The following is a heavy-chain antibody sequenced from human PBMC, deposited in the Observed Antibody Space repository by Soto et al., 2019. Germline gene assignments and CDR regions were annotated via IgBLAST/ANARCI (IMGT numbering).Heavy chain of an antibody. D-gene: IGHD3-3*01. Sequence: EVQLVESGGGLVQPGGSLRLSCAASGFTFSRYWMSWVRQAPGKGLEWVANIKQDGSEKYYVDSVKGRFTISRDNAKNSLYLQMNSLRAEDTAVYYCARETIFGVEPNDYGMDVWGQGTTVTVSS. CDR1: GFTFSRYW. CDR3: ARETIFGVEPNDYGMDV. J-gene: IGHJ6*02. CDR2: IKQDGSEK. V-gene: IGHV3-7*01.